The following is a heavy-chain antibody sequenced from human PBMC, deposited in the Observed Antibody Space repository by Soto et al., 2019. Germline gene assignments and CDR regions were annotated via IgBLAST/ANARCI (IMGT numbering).Heavy chain of an antibody. V-gene: IGHV3-15*01. CDR1: GFTFSNAW. D-gene: IGHD3-22*01. Sequence: GGSLRLSCAASGFTFSNAWMSWVRQAPGKGLEWVGRIKSKTDGGTTDYAAPVKGRFTISRDDSKNTLYLQMNSLKTEATVFYYCTTERSDHYDSSGHDAFDIWGQGTMVTVS. CDR2: IKSKTDGGTT. CDR3: TTERSDHYDSSGHDAFDI. J-gene: IGHJ3*02.